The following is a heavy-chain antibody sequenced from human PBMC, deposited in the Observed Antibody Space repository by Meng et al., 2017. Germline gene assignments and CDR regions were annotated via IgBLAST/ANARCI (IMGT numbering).Heavy chain of an antibody. D-gene: IGHD6-19*01. J-gene: IGHJ5*01. CDR1: GGSISSGGYY. Sequence: SETLSLTCTVSGGSISSGGYYWSWIRQHPGKGLEWIGCIYYSGSAYYNPSLKSLVTISVDTSKNQFSLKLSSVTVADTAVYYCAKSVAGSGTGFDSWGQGTLVTVSS. CDR2: IYYSGSA. V-gene: IGHV4-31*01. CDR3: AKSVAGSGTGFDS.